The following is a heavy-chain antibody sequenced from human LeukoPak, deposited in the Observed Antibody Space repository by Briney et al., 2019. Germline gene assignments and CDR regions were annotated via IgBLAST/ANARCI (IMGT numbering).Heavy chain of an antibody. CDR1: GGSFSGYY. D-gene: IGHD4-17*01. V-gene: IGHV4-34*01. Sequence: SETLSLTCAVYGGSFSGYYWSWIRQPPGKGLEWIGEINHSGSTNYNPSLKSRVTISVDTSKNQFSLKLSSVTAADTAVYYCARGRGYGDQRGSYYFDYWGQGTLVTVSS. J-gene: IGHJ4*02. CDR3: ARGRGYGDQRGSYYFDY. CDR2: INHSGST.